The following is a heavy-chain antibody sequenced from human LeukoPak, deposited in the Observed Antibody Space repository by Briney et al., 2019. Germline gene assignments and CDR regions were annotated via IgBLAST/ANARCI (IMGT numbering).Heavy chain of an antibody. CDR2: IYYSGST. CDR1: GGSISSYY. D-gene: IGHD6-13*01. J-gene: IGHJ4*02. CDR3: ARTLGSSLWYYFDY. V-gene: IGHV4-59*08. Sequence: PSETLSLTCTVSGGSISSYYWSWIRQPPGKGLEWIGYIYYSGSTNYNPSLKSRVTISVDTSKNQFSLKLSSVTAADTAVYYYARTLGSSLWYYFDYWGQGTLVTVSS.